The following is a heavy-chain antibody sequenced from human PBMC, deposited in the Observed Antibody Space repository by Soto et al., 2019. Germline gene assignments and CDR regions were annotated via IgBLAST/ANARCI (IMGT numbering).Heavy chain of an antibody. CDR1: GGTFSSYT. CDR3: ARVVVGSRLSLDY. J-gene: IGHJ4*02. V-gene: IGHV1-69*01. D-gene: IGHD1-26*01. CDR2: ISPIFGTP. Sequence: QVQLVQSGAEVKKPGSSVTVSYKASGGTFSSYTISWVRQAPGQGLEWMAGISPIFGTPIYAQKFQDRVTINADHSTMTAYMEMNRLTSEDTAVYYCARVVVGSRLSLDYWGQGTLVTISS.